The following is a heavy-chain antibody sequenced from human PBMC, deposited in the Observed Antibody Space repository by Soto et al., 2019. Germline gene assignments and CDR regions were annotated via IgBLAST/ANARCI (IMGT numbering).Heavy chain of an antibody. Sequence: SETLSLSCAVSGGCIRSGDDYWTWIRQPPGKGLEWIGYVYYTGSTNYNPSLKSRVTMSVDTSKNQFSLKLSSVTAADTAVYYCVGVDGYSYGSSFDYWGHGTLVTVSS. CDR2: VYYTGST. CDR1: GGCIRSGDDY. D-gene: IGHD5-18*01. CDR3: VGVDGYSYGSSFDY. V-gene: IGHV4-30-4*01. J-gene: IGHJ4*01.